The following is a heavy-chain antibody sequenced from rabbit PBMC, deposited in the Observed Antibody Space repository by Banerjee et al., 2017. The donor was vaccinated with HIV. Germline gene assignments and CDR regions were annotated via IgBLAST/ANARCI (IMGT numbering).Heavy chain of an antibody. CDR2: IYAGSSGST. CDR1: GFSFSTSYY. D-gene: IGHD8-1*01. Sequence: QEQLEESGGDLVKPGASLTLTCTASGFSFSTSYYMCWVRQAPEEGLEWIACIYAGSSGSTYYASWAKGRFTISKTSSTTVTLQMTSLTAADTATYFCARAYAGSSHYIKLWGPGTLVTVS. J-gene: IGHJ4*01. V-gene: IGHV1S45*01. CDR3: ARAYAGSSHYIKL.